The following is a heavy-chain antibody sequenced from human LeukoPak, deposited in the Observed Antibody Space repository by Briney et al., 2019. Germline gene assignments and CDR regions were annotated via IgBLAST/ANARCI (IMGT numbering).Heavy chain of an antibody. Sequence: RASVKVSCKASGYTFTGYFIHWVRQAPGQGLEWMGIINPSGGSTSYAQKFQGRVTMTRDMSTSTVYMGLSSLRSEDTAVYYCARAHPGYFDYWGQGTLVTVSS. CDR1: GYTFTGYF. CDR2: INPSGGST. V-gene: IGHV1-46*01. D-gene: IGHD3-10*01. CDR3: ARAHPGYFDY. J-gene: IGHJ4*02.